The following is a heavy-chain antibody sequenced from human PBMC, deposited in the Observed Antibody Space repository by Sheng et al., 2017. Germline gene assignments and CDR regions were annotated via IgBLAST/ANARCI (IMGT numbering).Heavy chain of an antibody. CDR3: AKSVTHGHPPDY. J-gene: IGHJ4*02. Sequence: QVQLVESGGGVVQPGRSLRLSCAASEFTFSSYGLHWVRQAPGKGLEWVSVISYDGSNKYYADSVKGRFTISRDNSKNTLYLQMNSLKTEDTAVYYCAKSVTHGHPPDYWGQGTLVTVSS. CDR1: EFTFSSYG. V-gene: IGHV3-30*18. D-gene: IGHD4-17*01. CDR2: ISYDGSNK.